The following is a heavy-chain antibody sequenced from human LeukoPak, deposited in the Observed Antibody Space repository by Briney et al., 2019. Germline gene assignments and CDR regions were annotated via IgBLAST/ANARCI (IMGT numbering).Heavy chain of an antibody. D-gene: IGHD6-19*01. CDR1: VYTFTSYH. Sequence: GASVKVSCKASVYTFTSYHMHWVRQATGQGLEWMGWMNTNSGNTGYAQKFKGGVTITRSTSISTAYMELSSLRSGAPPVYYCARVSSGWYEDWGQGTLVTLAP. V-gene: IGHV1-8*03. J-gene: IGHJ4*02. CDR3: ARVSSGWYED. CDR2: MNTNSGNT.